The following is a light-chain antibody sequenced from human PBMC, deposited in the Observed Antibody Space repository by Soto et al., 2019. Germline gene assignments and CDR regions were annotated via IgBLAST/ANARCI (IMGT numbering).Light chain of an antibody. V-gene: IGLV2-14*01. CDR1: SSDIGGYNY. J-gene: IGLJ2*01. CDR2: GVS. CDR3: SSCRSSIIPVV. Sequence: QSVLTQPASVSGSPGQSITISCTGTSSDIGGYNYVSWYQQHPGKAPKLMIYGVSNRPSGVSGRFFGSKSGNTASLTISGLQPEDEADYYCSSCRSSIIPVVFGGGTKLTVL.